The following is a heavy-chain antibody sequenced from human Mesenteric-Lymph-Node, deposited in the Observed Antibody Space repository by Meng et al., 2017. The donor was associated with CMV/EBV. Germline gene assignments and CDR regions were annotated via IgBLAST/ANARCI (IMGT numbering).Heavy chain of an antibody. Sequence: GESLKISCAASGFTFSDVYMDWVRQAPGKGLEWVGRSRNKANSYTTEYAASVKGRFTISRDVSGNSLYLQMNSLKTEDTAVYFCVSARNFNDYGDYPYWGQGTLVTVSS. CDR2: SRNKANSYTT. J-gene: IGHJ4*02. CDR3: VSARNFNDYGDYPY. D-gene: IGHD4-17*01. CDR1: GFTFSDVY. V-gene: IGHV3-72*01.